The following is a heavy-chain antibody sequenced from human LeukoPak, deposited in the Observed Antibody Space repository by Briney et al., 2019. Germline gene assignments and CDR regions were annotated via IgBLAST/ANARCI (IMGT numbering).Heavy chain of an antibody. V-gene: IGHV3-21*01. Sequence: PGGSLRLSCAASGFTFSSYSMSWVRQAPGKGLEWVSSISSSSSYIYYADSVKGRFTISRDNAKNSLYLQMNSLRAEDTAVYYCARDFLSSWAYYYYYYMDVWGKGTTVTVSS. J-gene: IGHJ6*03. D-gene: IGHD6-13*01. CDR3: ARDFLSSWAYYYYYYMDV. CDR1: GFTFSSYS. CDR2: ISSSSSYI.